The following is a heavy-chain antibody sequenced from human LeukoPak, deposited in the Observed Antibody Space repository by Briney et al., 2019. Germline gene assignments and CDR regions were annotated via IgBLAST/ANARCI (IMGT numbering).Heavy chain of an antibody. V-gene: IGHV4-31*03. CDR2: IYYSGST. Sequence: SETLSLTCTVSGGSISSGGYYWSWIRQHPGKGLEWIGYIYYSGSTYYNPSLKSRVTISVDTSKNQFSLKLSSVTAADTAVYYCAGIGHSNYVSFNWFDPWGQGTLVTVSS. D-gene: IGHD4-11*01. CDR3: AGIGHSNYVSFNWFDP. J-gene: IGHJ5*02. CDR1: GGSISSGGYY.